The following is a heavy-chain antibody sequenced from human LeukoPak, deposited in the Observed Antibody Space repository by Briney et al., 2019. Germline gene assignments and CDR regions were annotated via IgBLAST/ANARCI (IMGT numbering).Heavy chain of an antibody. D-gene: IGHD1-14*01. Sequence: SETLSLTCAVSGGSIITNTWWTWVRQPPGKGLEWIGAIYQTGNTNYNASLKSRVTIALDKSKNHFSLRLTSLTAADTAFYYCAGLSAGKFDPWGQGTLVTVSS. V-gene: IGHV4-4*02. CDR2: IYQTGNT. CDR1: GGSIITNTW. CDR3: AGLSAGKFDP. J-gene: IGHJ5*02.